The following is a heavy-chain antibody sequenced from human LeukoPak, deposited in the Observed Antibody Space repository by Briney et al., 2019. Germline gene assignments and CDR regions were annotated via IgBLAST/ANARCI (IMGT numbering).Heavy chain of an antibody. Sequence: SETLSLTCAVYGGSFSGYYWSWIRQPPGKGLEWIGEINHSGSTNYNPSLKSRVTISVDTSKNQFSLKLSSVTAADTAVYYCARLGDFWSGSAFDPWGQGTLVTVSS. D-gene: IGHD3-3*01. CDR3: ARLGDFWSGSAFDP. CDR2: INHSGST. CDR1: GGSFSGYY. J-gene: IGHJ5*02. V-gene: IGHV4-34*01.